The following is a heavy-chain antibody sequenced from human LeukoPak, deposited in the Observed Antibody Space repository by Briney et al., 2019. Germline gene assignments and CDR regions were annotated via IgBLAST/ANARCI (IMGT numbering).Heavy chain of an antibody. V-gene: IGHV3-30*03. Sequence: GGSLRLSCAASGFTFSSYGMHWVRQAPGKGLEWVAVKYYADSVKGRFTISRDNSKNTLSLEMNSLRGEGTAVYYCATWAATILGTDCRGQGTLVTISS. CDR1: GFTFSSYG. J-gene: IGHJ4*02. CDR3: ATWAATILGTDC. D-gene: IGHD3-3*01. CDR2: K.